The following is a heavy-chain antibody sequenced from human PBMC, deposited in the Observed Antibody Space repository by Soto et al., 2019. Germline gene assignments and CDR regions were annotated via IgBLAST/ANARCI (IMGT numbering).Heavy chain of an antibody. CDR3: ACYVSSGSYSLLLDY. Sequence: QITLKEYGPTLVKPTQTLTLTCTFSGLSLTTSGVGVGWIRQPPGKALEWVALIYWDDDKRYSPSLKSRFTITKDTFKNQVVLTMTNMDPVDTATYFCACYVSSGSYSLLLDYWGQGTLVTVSS. V-gene: IGHV2-5*02. CDR1: GLSLTTSGVG. CDR2: IYWDDDK. J-gene: IGHJ4*02. D-gene: IGHD3-22*01.